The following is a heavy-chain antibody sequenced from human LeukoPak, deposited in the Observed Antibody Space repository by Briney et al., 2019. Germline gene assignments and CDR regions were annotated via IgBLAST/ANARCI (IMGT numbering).Heavy chain of an antibody. CDR2: IGSSSSYI. CDR3: ASDSKGY. CDR1: GFTFSSYS. Sequence: GGSLRLSCAASGFTFSSYSMNWVRQAPGKGLEWVSSIGSSSSYIYYADSVKGRFTISRDNAKNSLYLQMNSLRAEDTAVYYCASDSKGYWGQGTLVTVSS. V-gene: IGHV3-21*01. J-gene: IGHJ4*02. D-gene: IGHD3-3*02.